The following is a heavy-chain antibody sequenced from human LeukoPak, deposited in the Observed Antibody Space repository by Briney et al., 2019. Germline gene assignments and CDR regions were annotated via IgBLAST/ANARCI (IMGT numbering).Heavy chain of an antibody. CDR3: AKKSQKDYFDY. J-gene: IGHJ4*02. CDR1: GFTFNSYS. Sequence: GGSLRLSCAASGFTFNSYSMNWVRQAPGKGLEWVSYISSSSTTIYYADSVKGRFIISRDNSKNTLYLQMNSLRGEDTAVYYCAKKSQKDYFDYWGQGTLVTVSS. V-gene: IGHV3-48*01. CDR2: ISSSSTTI.